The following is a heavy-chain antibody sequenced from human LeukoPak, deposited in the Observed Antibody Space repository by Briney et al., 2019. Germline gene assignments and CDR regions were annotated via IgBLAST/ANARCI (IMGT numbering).Heavy chain of an antibody. CDR3: AKDGTFTMVTPGYAFDI. J-gene: IGHJ3*02. CDR2: ISWNSGSI. CDR1: GFTFDDYA. D-gene: IGHD3-10*01. V-gene: IGHV3-9*01. Sequence: GRSLRLSCAASGFTFDDYAMHWVRQAPGKGLEWVSGISWNSGSIGYADSVKGRFTISRDNAKNSLYLQMNSLRAEDTALYYCAKDGTFTMVTPGYAFDIWGQGTMVTVSS.